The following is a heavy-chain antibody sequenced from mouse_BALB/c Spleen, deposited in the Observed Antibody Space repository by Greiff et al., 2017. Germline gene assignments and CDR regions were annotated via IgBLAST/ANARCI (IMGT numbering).Heavy chain of an antibody. V-gene: IGHV1-80*01. Sequence: QVHVKQSGAELVRPGSSVKISCKASGYAFSSYWMNWVKQRPGQGLEWIGQIYPGDGDTNYNGKFKGKATLTADKSSSTAYMQLSSLTSEDSAVYFCARLGYGNYPYAMDYWGQGTSVTVSS. CDR3: ARLGYGNYPYAMDY. CDR1: GYAFSSYW. CDR2: IYPGDGDT. D-gene: IGHD2-10*02. J-gene: IGHJ4*01.